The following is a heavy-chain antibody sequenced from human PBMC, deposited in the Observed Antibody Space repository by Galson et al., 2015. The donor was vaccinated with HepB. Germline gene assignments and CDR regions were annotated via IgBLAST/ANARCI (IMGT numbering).Heavy chain of an antibody. CDR1: GFIFSSYG. V-gene: IGHV3-30*18. Sequence: SLRLSCAASGFIFSSYGMHWVHQAPGKGLEWVAIISYDGSNKNYADSVKGRFTISRDNSKNTLFLQMNSLRPEDTAVYYCAKSLGSRFGELLIDYWGQGTLVTVSS. D-gene: IGHD3-10*01. J-gene: IGHJ4*02. CDR2: ISYDGSNK. CDR3: AKSLGSRFGELLIDY.